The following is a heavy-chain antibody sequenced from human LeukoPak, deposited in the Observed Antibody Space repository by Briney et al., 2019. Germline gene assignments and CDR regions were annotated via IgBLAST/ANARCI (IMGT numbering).Heavy chain of an antibody. Sequence: KPGGSLRLSCAASGFTFSSYSMNWVRQAPGKGLEWVSSISSSSSYIYYADSVKGRFTISRDNAKNSLYLQMNSLRAEDTAVYYCARCGYDILTGYAWRCAFDIWGQGTMVTVSS. CDR2: ISSSSSYI. V-gene: IGHV3-21*01. D-gene: IGHD3-9*01. CDR3: ARCGYDILTGYAWRCAFDI. J-gene: IGHJ3*02. CDR1: GFTFSSYS.